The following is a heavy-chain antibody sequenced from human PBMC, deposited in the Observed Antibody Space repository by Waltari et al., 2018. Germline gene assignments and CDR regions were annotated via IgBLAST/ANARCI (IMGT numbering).Heavy chain of an antibody. Sequence: QVQLQQWGAGLLKPSETLSLTCAVYGGSFSGYSWGWIRQPPGKGLERIGEINHSGSTNYNPSLKSRVTISVDTSKNQFSLKLSSVTAADTAVYYCARREKHIVVVTAIQGGEWYFDLWGRGTLVTVSS. J-gene: IGHJ2*01. V-gene: IGHV4-34*01. CDR3: ARREKHIVVVTAIQGGEWYFDL. CDR1: GGSFSGYS. CDR2: INHSGST. D-gene: IGHD2-21*02.